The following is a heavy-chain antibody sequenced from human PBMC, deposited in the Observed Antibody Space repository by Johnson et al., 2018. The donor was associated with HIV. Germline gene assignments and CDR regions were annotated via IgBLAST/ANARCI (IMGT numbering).Heavy chain of an antibody. V-gene: IGHV3-66*01. J-gene: IGHJ3*02. Sequence: MLLVESGGSVVQPGRSLRLSCAASGFTVSSNYMSWARQAPGKGLEWVSGINWYGGSIGYADSGKGRFTISRDNAKHSLYLQRSSLRAEDTAVYYCARDDCGGGDAFDSWGQGTMVTVAS. CDR3: ARDDCGGGDAFDS. D-gene: IGHD2-21*01. CDR2: INWYGGSI. CDR1: GFTVSSNY.